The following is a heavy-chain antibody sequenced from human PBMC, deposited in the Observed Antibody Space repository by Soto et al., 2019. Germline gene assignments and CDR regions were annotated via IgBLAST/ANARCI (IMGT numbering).Heavy chain of an antibody. CDR2: ISGSGGST. CDR1: GFTFSSYA. Sequence: PVGSLRLSCAASGFTFSSYAMSWVRQAPGKGLEWVSAISGSGGSTYYADSVKGRFTISRDNSKNTLYLQMNSLRAEDTAVYYCAKSYPYYDRPVPRGYFDYWGEGTLVTVSS. V-gene: IGHV3-23*01. J-gene: IGHJ4*02. CDR3: AKSYPYYDRPVPRGYFDY. D-gene: IGHD3-22*01.